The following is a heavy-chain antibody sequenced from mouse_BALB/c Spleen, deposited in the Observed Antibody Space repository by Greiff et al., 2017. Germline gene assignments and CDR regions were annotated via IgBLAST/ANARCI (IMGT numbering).Heavy chain of an antibody. D-gene: IGHD2-10*02. J-gene: IGHJ4*01. V-gene: IGHV5-9-4*01. CDR2: ISSGGSYT. CDR3: ARESMVTLYAMDY. Sequence: EVMLVESGGGLVKPGGSLKLSCAASGFTFSSYAMSWVRQSPEKRLEWVAEISSGGSYTYYPDTVTGRFTISRDNAKNTLYLEMSSLRSEDTAMYYCARESMVTLYAMDYWGQGTSVTVSS. CDR1: GFTFSSYA.